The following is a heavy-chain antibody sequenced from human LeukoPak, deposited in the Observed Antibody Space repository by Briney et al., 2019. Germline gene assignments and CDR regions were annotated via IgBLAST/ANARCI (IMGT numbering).Heavy chain of an antibody. CDR3: ARDQYDSSGYFLGNDY. J-gene: IGHJ4*02. Sequence: PSETLSLTCAVYGGSFSGYYWSWIRQPPGKGLEWIGEINRSGSTNYNPSLKSRVTISVDTSKNQFSLKLSSVTAADTAVYYCARDQYDSSGYFLGNDYWGQGILVTVSS. V-gene: IGHV4-34*01. D-gene: IGHD3-22*01. CDR1: GGSFSGYY. CDR2: INRSGST.